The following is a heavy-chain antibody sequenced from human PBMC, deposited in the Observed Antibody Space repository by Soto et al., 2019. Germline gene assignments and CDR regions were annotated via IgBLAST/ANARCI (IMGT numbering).Heavy chain of an antibody. CDR2: VSNDGIRK. D-gene: IGHD3-22*01. CDR1: GFIFSGSG. V-gene: IGHV3-30*03. CDR3: ARWVGGSMYDNSGKYDS. Sequence: QVQLVGSGGGVVQPGRSLRLTCAASGFIFSGSGMHWVRQAPGKGLEWVALVSNDGIRKYYGDSVKGRFTISRDNAENTLYLQMNSLRAEDTAVYYCARWVGGSMYDNSGKYDSWGQGTLVTVSS. J-gene: IGHJ5*01.